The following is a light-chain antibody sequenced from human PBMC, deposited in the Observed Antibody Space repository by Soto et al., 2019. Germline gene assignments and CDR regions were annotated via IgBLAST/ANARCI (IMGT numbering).Light chain of an antibody. Sequence: EIVLTQSPGTLSLSPGERATLSCRASQSVSSSYLAWYQQKPGQAPRLLMYGASSRATGTPDRISGVGSGTNFTLTISRLEPEDFAVYYCQHYVTSSITFGQGTRLENK. CDR3: QHYVTSSIT. V-gene: IGKV3-20*01. J-gene: IGKJ5*01. CDR2: GAS. CDR1: QSVSSSY.